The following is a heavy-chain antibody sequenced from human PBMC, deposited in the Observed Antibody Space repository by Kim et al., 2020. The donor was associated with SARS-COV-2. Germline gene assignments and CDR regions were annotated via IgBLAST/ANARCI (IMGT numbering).Heavy chain of an antibody. CDR1: GGSISSSSYY. J-gene: IGHJ2*01. Sequence: SETLSLTCTVSGGSISSSSYYWGWIRQPPGKGLEWIGSIYYSGSTYYNPSLKSRVTISVDTSKNQFSLKLSSVTAADTAVYYCARDPAYYYDSSGQSLWYFDLWGRGTLVTVSS. V-gene: IGHV4-39*07. CDR2: IYYSGST. D-gene: IGHD3-22*01. CDR3: ARDPAYYYDSSGQSLWYFDL.